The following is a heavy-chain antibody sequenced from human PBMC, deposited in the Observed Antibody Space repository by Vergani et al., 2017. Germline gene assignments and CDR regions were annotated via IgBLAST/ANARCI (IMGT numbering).Heavy chain of an antibody. D-gene: IGHD3-9*01. CDR2: IRYDGSNK. Sequence: QVQLVESGGGVVQPGGSLRLSCAASGFTFSSYGMHWVRQAPGKGLEWVAFIRYDGSNKYYADSVKGRFTISRDNSKNTLYLQMNSLRAEDTAVYYCAKDLDNILTGPFDYWGQGTLATVSS. CDR1: GFTFSSYG. J-gene: IGHJ4*02. CDR3: AKDLDNILTGPFDY. V-gene: IGHV3-30*02.